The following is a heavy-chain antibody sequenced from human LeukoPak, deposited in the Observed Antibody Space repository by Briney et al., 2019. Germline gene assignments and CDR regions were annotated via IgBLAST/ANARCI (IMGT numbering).Heavy chain of an antibody. CDR3: ARDGGYSSGYYPFDS. V-gene: IGHV3-23*01. J-gene: IGHJ4*02. CDR2: ISGSGGST. D-gene: IGHD6-25*01. CDR1: GFTFSSYG. Sequence: GGSLRLSCAASGFTFSSYGMNWVRQAPGKGLEWVSAISGSGGSTYYADSVKGRFTISRDNSKNTLYLQMNSLSAEDTAVYYCARDGGYSSGYYPFDSWGQGILVTVSS.